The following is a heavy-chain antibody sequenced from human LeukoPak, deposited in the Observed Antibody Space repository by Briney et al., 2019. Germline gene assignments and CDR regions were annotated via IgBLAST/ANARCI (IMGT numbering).Heavy chain of an antibody. Sequence: GESLKISCKGSGYIFTSYWVGWVRQLPGKGLEWMGILYPGDSDTRNSPSFQGQVTISADKSISTAYLQWSSLKASDTAMYYCARYGSGSYPYYFDYWGQGTLVTVSS. CDR2: LYPGDSDT. V-gene: IGHV5-51*01. CDR3: ARYGSGSYPYYFDY. J-gene: IGHJ4*02. CDR1: GYIFTSYW. D-gene: IGHD3-10*01.